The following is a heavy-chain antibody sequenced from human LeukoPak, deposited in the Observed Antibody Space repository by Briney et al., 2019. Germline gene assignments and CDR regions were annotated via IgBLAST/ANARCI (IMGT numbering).Heavy chain of an antibody. J-gene: IGHJ4*02. CDR3: ARHGTLGSTRYPLDY. D-gene: IGHD1-26*01. CDR1: GGSISSYY. Sequence: PSETLSLTCTVSGGSISSYYWSWIRQAPGKGLEWIGNIYYSGSTNYNPSLKSRVTVSVDTSKNQFSLKLSSVTAADTAVYYCARHGTLGSTRYPLDYWGQGTLVSVSS. V-gene: IGHV4-59*08. CDR2: IYYSGST.